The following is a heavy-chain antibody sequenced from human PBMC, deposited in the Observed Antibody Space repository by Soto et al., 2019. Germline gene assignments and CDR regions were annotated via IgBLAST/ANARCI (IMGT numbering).Heavy chain of an antibody. J-gene: IGHJ4*02. D-gene: IGHD2-15*01. CDR3: ARDPIHLDVSCSGGSCYKGPPTDY. Sequence: QVQLVQSGAEVKKPGASVKVSCKASGYTFTGYYMHWVRQAPGQGLEWMGWINPNSGGTNYAQKFQGRVTMTRVTSISTAYMELSRLRSDDTAVYYCARDPIHLDVSCSGGSCYKGPPTDYWGQGTLVTVSS. CDR1: GYTFTGYY. CDR2: INPNSGGT. V-gene: IGHV1-2*02.